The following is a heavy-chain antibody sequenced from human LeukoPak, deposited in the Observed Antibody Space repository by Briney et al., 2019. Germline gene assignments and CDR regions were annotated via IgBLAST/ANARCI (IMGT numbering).Heavy chain of an antibody. CDR3: ASFWSGYYSIY. CDR1: GFTFSSYS. D-gene: IGHD3-3*01. J-gene: IGHJ4*02. V-gene: IGHV3-21*01. CDR2: ISSSSSYI. Sequence: GGSLSLSCAASGFTFSSYSMNWVRQAPGKGLEWVSSISSSSSYIYYADSVKGRFTISRDNAKNSLYLQMNSLRAEDTAVYYCASFWSGYYSIYWGQGTLVTVSS.